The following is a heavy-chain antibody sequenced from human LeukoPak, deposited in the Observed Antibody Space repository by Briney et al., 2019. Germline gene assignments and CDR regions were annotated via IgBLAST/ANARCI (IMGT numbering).Heavy chain of an antibody. CDR3: ARDEEGEGFDY. CDR2: IYYSGST. D-gene: IGHD1-26*01. Sequence: SETLSLTCTVSGGSISSYYWSWIRQPPGKGLEWIGYIYYSGSTNYNPSLKSRVTRSVDTSKNQFSLKLSSVTAADTAVYYCARDEEGEGFDYWGQGTLVTVSS. V-gene: IGHV4-59*01. CDR1: GGSISSYY. J-gene: IGHJ4*02.